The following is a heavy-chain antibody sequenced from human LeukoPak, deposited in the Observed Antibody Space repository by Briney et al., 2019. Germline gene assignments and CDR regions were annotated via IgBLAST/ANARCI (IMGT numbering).Heavy chain of an antibody. CDR3: AKASGGSSPNFDY. J-gene: IGHJ4*02. V-gene: IGHV3-30*02. CDR1: GFTFSTYG. CDR2: IRSDESNK. Sequence: GGSLRLSCAASGFTFSTYGMHWVRQAPGKGLEWVAFIRSDESNKYYADSVKGRFTISRDNSKNTLYLQMNSLRGEDTAVYYCAKASGGSSPNFDYWGQGTLVTVSS. D-gene: IGHD2-15*01.